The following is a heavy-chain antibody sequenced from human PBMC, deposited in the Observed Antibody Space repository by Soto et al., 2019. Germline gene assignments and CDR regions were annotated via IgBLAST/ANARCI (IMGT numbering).Heavy chain of an antibody. J-gene: IGHJ4*02. Sequence: EVHLVESGGGLVKPGGSLRLSCAASGFTFSNAWMNWVRQAPGKGLEWVGRIKSKTDGGTAAYAAPVEGRFTISRDDSKNALYLQMNSLKTEDTAFYYCTTEKGERKQRLDDYWGQGTLVTVSS. CDR1: GFTFSNAW. D-gene: IGHD6-19*01. CDR2: IKSKTDGGTA. CDR3: TTEKGERKQRLDDY. V-gene: IGHV3-15*07.